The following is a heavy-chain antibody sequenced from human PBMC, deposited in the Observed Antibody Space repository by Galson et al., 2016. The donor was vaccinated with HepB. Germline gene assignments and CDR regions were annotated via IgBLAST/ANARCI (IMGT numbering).Heavy chain of an antibody. CDR2: VRTDNGDT. J-gene: IGHJ4*02. V-gene: IGHV1-18*01. CDR3: ARGHCTGTNCYWNFDY. Sequence: SVKVSCKVSGYTFANYYVTWVRQAPGQGLEWMGWVRTDNGDTNYAQKLQDRVAMTADTSTSTAYMELRSLRSDDTAVYYCARGHCTGTNCYWNFDYWDQGTLVTVSP. CDR1: GYTFANYY. D-gene: IGHD2-2*01.